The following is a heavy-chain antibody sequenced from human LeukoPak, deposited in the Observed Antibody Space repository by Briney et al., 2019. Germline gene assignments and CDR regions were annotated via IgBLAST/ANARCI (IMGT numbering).Heavy chain of an antibody. CDR3: ARGEYQLLPYFDY. CDR2: IYYSGST. J-gene: IGHJ4*02. D-gene: IGHD2-2*01. CDR1: GGSISSSSYY. V-gene: IGHV4-39*07. Sequence: SETLSLTCTASGGSISSSSYYWGWIRQPPGKGLEWIGSIYYSGSTYYNPSLKSRVTISVDTSKNQFSLKLSSVTAADTAVYYCARGEYQLLPYFDYWGQGTLVTVSS.